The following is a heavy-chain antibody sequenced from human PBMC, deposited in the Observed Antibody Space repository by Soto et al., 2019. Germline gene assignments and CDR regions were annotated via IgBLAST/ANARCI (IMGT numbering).Heavy chain of an antibody. CDR1: GFTFSSYS. Sequence: PGGSLRLSCAASGFTFSSYSMNWVRQAPGKGLEWVSSISSSSYIYYADSVKGRFTISRDNAKNSLYLHMNSLRAEDTAVYYCARGSSGPSAFGDYLDVWGKGTTVTVSS. J-gene: IGHJ6*03. D-gene: IGHD2-15*01. CDR3: ARGSSGPSAFGDYLDV. V-gene: IGHV3-21*01. CDR2: ISSSSYI.